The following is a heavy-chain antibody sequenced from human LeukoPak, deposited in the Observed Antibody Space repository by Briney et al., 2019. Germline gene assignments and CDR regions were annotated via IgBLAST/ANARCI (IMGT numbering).Heavy chain of an antibody. CDR1: GDSISGYY. J-gene: IGHJ4*02. CDR2: IYYSGST. D-gene: IGHD6-19*01. CDR3: AGRSRSGWYYDN. Sequence: SETLSLTCTVSGDSISGYYWSWIRQPPGKGLEWIGYIYYSGSTNYNPSLKSRVTISVDTSKNQFSLKLSTVTAADTAVYFCAGRSRSGWYYDNWGQGTLVTVSS. V-gene: IGHV4-59*01.